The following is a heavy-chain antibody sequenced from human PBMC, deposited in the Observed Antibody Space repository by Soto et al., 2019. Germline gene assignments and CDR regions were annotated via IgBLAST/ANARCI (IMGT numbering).Heavy chain of an antibody. Sequence: GESLKISCAASGFTFSSYWMHWVRQAPGKGLVWVSRINSDGSSTSYADSVKGRFTISRDNAKNTLYLQMNSLRAEDTAVYYCARATTYAFDIWGQGTMVTVSS. V-gene: IGHV3-74*01. D-gene: IGHD5-12*01. CDR3: ARATTYAFDI. CDR2: INSDGSST. CDR1: GFTFSSYW. J-gene: IGHJ3*02.